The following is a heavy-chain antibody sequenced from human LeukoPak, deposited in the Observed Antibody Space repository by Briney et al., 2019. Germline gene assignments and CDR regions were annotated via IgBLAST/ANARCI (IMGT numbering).Heavy chain of an antibody. V-gene: IGHV3-23*01. Sequence: GGSLRLSCAASGFTFSSSAMSWVRQPPGKGLEWVSTISGSGGNTYYADSVKGRFTISRDNSKHTLYLQMNSLRAEDTAVYYCAAAGRGDSSGYYYWGQGTLVTVSS. CDR3: AAAGRGDSSGYYY. CDR1: GFTFSSSA. J-gene: IGHJ4*02. D-gene: IGHD3-22*01. CDR2: ISGSGGNT.